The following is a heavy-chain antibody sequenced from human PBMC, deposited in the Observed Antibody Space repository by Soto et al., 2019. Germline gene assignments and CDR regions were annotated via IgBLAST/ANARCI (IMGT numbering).Heavy chain of an antibody. CDR1: GGSISSSSYY. Sequence: SETLSLTCTVSGGSISSSSYYWGWIRQPPGKGLEWIGSIYYSGSTYYNPSLKSRVTISVDTFKNRFSLKLSSVTAADTAVYYCARRKALYDFWSGYYGVDNYFDYWGQGTLVTVSS. CDR3: ARRKALYDFWSGYYGVDNYFDY. V-gene: IGHV4-39*01. D-gene: IGHD3-3*01. CDR2: IYYSGST. J-gene: IGHJ4*02.